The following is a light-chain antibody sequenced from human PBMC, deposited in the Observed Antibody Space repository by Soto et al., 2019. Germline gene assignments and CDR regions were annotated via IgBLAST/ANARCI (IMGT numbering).Light chain of an antibody. V-gene: IGLV2-18*02. J-gene: IGLJ3*02. CDR3: SSYTSSYTSSHTWV. CDR1: SSDVGTYNR. CDR2: EVS. Sequence: HSALTQPPSVSGSPGQSVTISCTGTSSDVGTYNRVSWFQQPPGTAPKLIIYEVSNRPSGVPDRFSGSKSGNTASLSISGLRAEDEADYYCSSYTSSYTSSHTWVFGGGTKLTVL.